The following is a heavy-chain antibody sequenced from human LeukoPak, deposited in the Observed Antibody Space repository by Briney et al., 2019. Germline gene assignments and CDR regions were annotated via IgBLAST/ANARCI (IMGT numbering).Heavy chain of an antibody. Sequence: GGSLRLSCAASGFTFDDYGMSWVRQAPGKGLEWVSGINWNGGSTGYADSVKGRFTISRDNAKDSLYLQMNSLRAEDTALYYCAKDLYDSSGGCIDYWGQGTLVTVSS. V-gene: IGHV3-20*04. J-gene: IGHJ4*02. CDR3: AKDLYDSSGGCIDY. D-gene: IGHD3-22*01. CDR1: GFTFDDYG. CDR2: INWNGGST.